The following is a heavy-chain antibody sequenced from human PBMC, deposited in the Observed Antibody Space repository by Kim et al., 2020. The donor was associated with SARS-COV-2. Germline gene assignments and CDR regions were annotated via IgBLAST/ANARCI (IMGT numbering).Heavy chain of an antibody. V-gene: IGHV1-69*02. J-gene: IGHJ3*02. Sequence: QEYQGRVTITADKSTSTAYMELSSLRSEDTAVYYCARRSITMIVVGAFDIWGQGTMVTVSS. D-gene: IGHD3-22*01. CDR3: ARRSITMIVVGAFDI.